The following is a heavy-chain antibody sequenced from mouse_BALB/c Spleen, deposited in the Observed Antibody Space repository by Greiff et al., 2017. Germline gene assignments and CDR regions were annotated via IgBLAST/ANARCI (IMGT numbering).Heavy chain of an antibody. D-gene: IGHD2-3*01. CDR1: GFTFSDYY. J-gene: IGHJ2*01. CDR3: ARYDGYRDY. V-gene: IGHV5-9-1*01. Sequence: DVMLVESGGGLVKPGGSLKLSCAASGFTFSDYYMYWVRQTPEKRLEWVATISSGGSYTYYPDSVKGRFTISRDNAKNTLYLQMSSLRSEDTAMYYCARYDGYRDYWGQGTTLTVSS. CDR2: ISSGGSYT.